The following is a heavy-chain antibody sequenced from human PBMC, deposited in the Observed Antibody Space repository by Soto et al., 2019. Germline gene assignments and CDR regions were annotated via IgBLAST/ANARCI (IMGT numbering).Heavy chain of an antibody. V-gene: IGHV4-31*01. CDR1: GGSISSGAYY. CDR2: IYYSGST. J-gene: IGHJ6*02. D-gene: IGHD3-10*01. Sequence: QVQLQESGPGLVKPSQTLSLTCTVSGGSISSGAYYWSWIRQHPGKGLEWIGYIYYSGSTYYNPSHKSQVTISVDTSKNQLSLKLSSVTAADTAVYYCARTPYYYGLGSYYTDYYYYGMDFWGQGTTVTVSS. CDR3: ARTPYYYGLGSYYTDYYYYGMDF.